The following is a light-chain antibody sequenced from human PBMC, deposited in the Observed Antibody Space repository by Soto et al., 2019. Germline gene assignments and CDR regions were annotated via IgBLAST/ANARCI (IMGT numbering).Light chain of an antibody. CDR2: DDS. Sequence: SYDLTQPPSVSVAPGQTARITCGGNNIGGKSVHWYQQKPGQAPVLVVYDDSDRPSGIPDRFSGSNSGDTATLTIRRVEAGDEADYYCHVWDSSSDHDVFGTGTKVTV. V-gene: IGLV3-21*02. CDR3: HVWDSSSDHDV. CDR1: NIGGKS. J-gene: IGLJ1*01.